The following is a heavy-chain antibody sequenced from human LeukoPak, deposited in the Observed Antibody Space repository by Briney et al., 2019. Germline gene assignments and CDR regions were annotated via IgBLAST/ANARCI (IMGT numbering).Heavy chain of an antibody. CDR3: ARGAPVFRWFDP. CDR1: VYTFTVYY. V-gene: IGHV1-2*02. J-gene: IGHJ5*02. D-gene: IGHD2-21*01. CDR2: INPNSGGT. Sequence: GASVKVSCKASVYTFTVYYMHWVRQAPGQGLEWMGWINPNSGGTNYAQKFQGRVTMTRDTSISTAYMELSRLRSDDTAVYYCARGAPVFRWFDPWGQGTLVTVSS.